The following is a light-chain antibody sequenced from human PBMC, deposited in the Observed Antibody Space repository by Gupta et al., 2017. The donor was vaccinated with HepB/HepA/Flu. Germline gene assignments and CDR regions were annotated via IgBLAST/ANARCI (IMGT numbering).Light chain of an antibody. CDR1: SGYSHYS. J-gene: IGLJ2*01. V-gene: IGLV4-60*02. CDR3: ETWDSNIRV. CDR2: VESSGRY. Sequence: QLMVTQSSSASASLGSSVKLTCTLSSGYSHYSIGWHQQQPGKAPRFLMKVESSGRYNKGSGIPDRFSGSSSGAARYLTIANIQYEDEDDYYCETWDSNIRVFGGGTKLTVL.